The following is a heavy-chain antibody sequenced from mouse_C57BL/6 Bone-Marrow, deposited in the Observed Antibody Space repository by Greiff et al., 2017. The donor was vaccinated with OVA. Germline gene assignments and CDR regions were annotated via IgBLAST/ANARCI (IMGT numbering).Heavy chain of an antibody. V-gene: IGHV1-82*01. CDR3: ARGHYYEYFDV. D-gene: IGHD1-2*01. Sequence: QVQLQQSGPELVKPGASVKISCKASGYAFSSSWMNWVKQRPGKGLEWIGRIYPGDGDTNYNGKFKGKATLTADKSSSTAYMQLSSLTSEDSAVYFCARGHYYEYFDVWGTGTTVTVSS. J-gene: IGHJ1*03. CDR2: IYPGDGDT. CDR1: GYAFSSSW.